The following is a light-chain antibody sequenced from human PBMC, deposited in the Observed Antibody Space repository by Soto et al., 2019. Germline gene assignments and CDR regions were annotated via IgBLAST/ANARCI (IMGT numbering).Light chain of an antibody. CDR2: GAS. CDR1: QSVSSN. V-gene: IGKV3-15*01. Sequence: EITMTQSPATLSVSPGERATLSCRASQSVSSNLAWYQQKPGQAPRLLIYGASTRATGIPARFSGSGSGTEFTLTISSLKSEDFAVYYCQHYNNWPPWTFGQGTKVDIK. J-gene: IGKJ1*01. CDR3: QHYNNWPPWT.